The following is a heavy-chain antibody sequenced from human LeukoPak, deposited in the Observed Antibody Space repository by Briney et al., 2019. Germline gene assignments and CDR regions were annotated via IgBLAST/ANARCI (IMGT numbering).Heavy chain of an antibody. J-gene: IGHJ4*02. Sequence: ASVKVSFKASGYTFTGYYMHWVRQAPGQGLEWMGWINPNSGGTNYAQKFQGRVTMTRDTSISTAYMELSRLRSDDTAVYYCARDDYAILTGYYKGLDYWGQGTLVTVSS. CDR2: INPNSGGT. CDR1: GYTFTGYY. D-gene: IGHD3-9*01. CDR3: ARDDYAILTGYYKGLDY. V-gene: IGHV1-2*02.